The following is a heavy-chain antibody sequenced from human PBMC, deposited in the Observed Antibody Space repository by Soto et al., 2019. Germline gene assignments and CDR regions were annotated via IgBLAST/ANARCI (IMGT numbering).Heavy chain of an antibody. CDR2: LYYSGST. Sequence: QVQLQESGPGLVKPSETLSLTCTVSGGSISSYYWSWIRQPPGKGLEWIGYLYYSGSTNYNPSFKCRVSISVDTSKNPFSLKLSSVTAADTAVYYCARDSSIYSYGYRGGLRLDYYYYMDVWGKGTTVTVSS. CDR3: ARDSSIYSYGYRGGLRLDYYYYMDV. J-gene: IGHJ6*03. V-gene: IGHV4-59*01. CDR1: GGSISSYY. D-gene: IGHD5-18*01.